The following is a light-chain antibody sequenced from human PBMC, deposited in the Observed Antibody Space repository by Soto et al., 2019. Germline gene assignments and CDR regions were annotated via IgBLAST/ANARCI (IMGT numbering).Light chain of an antibody. CDR2: DGT. V-gene: IGLV2-23*01. CDR1: DVGSYGV. CDR3: SLDAGRNNYV. Sequence: SVLTQPASVSGSPGQTITISCSDVGSYGVVSWYQQHPGKVPKLIIFDGTQRPSAVSDRFAGSKSANTASLTISGLQAEDEADYYCSLDAGRNNYVFGTGTKVTVL. J-gene: IGLJ1*01.